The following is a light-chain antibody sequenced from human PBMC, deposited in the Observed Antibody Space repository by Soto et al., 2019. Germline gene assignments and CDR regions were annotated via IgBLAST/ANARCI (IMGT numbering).Light chain of an antibody. J-gene: IGLJ2*01. CDR1: SSDVGDYNY. CDR3: CSYAGTYTVL. Sequence: QSALTQPRSVSGSPGQSVTISCTGTSSDVGDYNYVSWYQQHPGKAPKFIIYEVSKRPSGVTDRFSGYKSGNTASLTISGLQAEDEADYYCCSYAGTYTVLFGGGTKLTVL. V-gene: IGLV2-11*01. CDR2: EVS.